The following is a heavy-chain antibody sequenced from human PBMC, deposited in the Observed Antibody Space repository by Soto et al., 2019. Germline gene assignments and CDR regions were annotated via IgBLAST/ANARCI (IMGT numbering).Heavy chain of an antibody. J-gene: IGHJ4*02. CDR1: GYNFRGYY. D-gene: IGHD3-9*01. V-gene: IGHV1-2*06. Sequence: QAQLMQSGAEVRKPGTSVKVSCETSGYNFRGYYVHWVRQAPGHGLQWLGRIDPNSGDTDYAQTFQGRIAVTRDTSLASVYMHLISLTYHDTAVYFCARAPQGLMSTYFDLWGQGTPVVVSS. CDR2: IDPNSGDT. CDR3: ARAPQGLMSTYFDL.